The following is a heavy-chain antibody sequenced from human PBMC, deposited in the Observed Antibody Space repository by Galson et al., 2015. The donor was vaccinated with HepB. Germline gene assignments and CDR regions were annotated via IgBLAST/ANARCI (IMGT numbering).Heavy chain of an antibody. D-gene: IGHD6-19*01. J-gene: IGHJ4*02. CDR1: GFTFSDFG. CDR2: IRYDGSKK. V-gene: IGHV3-30*02. CDR3: AKDQTPVADKQVGFDY. Sequence: SLRLSCAASGFTFSDFGIHWVRQAPGKGLEWVAFIRYDGSKKYYADSVKGRFTISRDNSKNTLYLQMNSLRAEDTAVFYCAKDQTPVADKQVGFDYWGQGTLVTVSS.